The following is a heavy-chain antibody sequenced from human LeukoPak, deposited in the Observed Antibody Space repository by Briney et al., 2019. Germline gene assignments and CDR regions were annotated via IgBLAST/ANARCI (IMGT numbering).Heavy chain of an antibody. CDR2: ISSSSSTI. D-gene: IGHD1-1*01. CDR1: GVSISGYY. J-gene: IGHJ6*02. Sequence: ETLSLTCTVSGVSISGYYWSWVRQPPGKGLEWVSYISSSSSTIYYADSVKGRFTISRDNAKNSLYLQMNSLRDEDTAVYYCARDPVNWNGGYYYGMDVWGQGTTVTVSS. V-gene: IGHV3-48*02. CDR3: ARDPVNWNGGYYYGMDV.